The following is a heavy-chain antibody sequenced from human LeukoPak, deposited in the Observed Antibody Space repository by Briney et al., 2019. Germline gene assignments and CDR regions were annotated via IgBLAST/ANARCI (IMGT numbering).Heavy chain of an antibody. CDR3: ARGGRRDGTVSTYYFYAMDV. D-gene: IGHD3-10*01. J-gene: IGHJ6*02. V-gene: IGHV3-30*04. CDR1: GFSFSDNV. CDR2: LSYDGVNA. Sequence: PGRSLRLSCVVSGFSFSDNVFHWVRQAPGKGLKWVTYLSYDGVNAFYADSVKGRFTISRDTAGGTVSLQMDNLRVEDTAVYYCARGGRRDGTVSTYYFYAMDVWGQGTAVTVSS.